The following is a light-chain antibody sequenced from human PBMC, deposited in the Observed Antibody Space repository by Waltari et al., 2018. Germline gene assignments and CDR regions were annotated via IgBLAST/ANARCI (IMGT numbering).Light chain of an antibody. CDR1: SSDGGGYKY. V-gene: IGLV2-14*01. CDR2: EVS. CDR3: SSYTSSSTLYV. Sequence: QSALTQPASVSGSPGQSITISCTGTSSDGGGYKYVSWYQQHPGKAPKLMIYEVSNRPSGVSNRFSGSKSGNTASLTISGLQAEDEADYYCSSYTSSSTLYVFGTGTKVTVL. J-gene: IGLJ1*01.